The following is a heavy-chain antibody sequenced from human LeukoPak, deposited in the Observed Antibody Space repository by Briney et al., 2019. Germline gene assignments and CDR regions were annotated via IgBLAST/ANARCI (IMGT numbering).Heavy chain of an antibody. CDR1: GFTFSSYA. Sequence: GGSLRLSCAASGFTFSSYAMNWVRQAPGKGLEWVSAISGSGGTTYYADSVKGRFTISRDNSKNTLYLQMNSLRAEDTAVYYCAKGKTGTTYDLYYYYMGVWGKGTTVTVSS. V-gene: IGHV3-23*01. CDR2: ISGSGGTT. CDR3: AKGKTGTTYDLYYYYMGV. J-gene: IGHJ6*03. D-gene: IGHD1-14*01.